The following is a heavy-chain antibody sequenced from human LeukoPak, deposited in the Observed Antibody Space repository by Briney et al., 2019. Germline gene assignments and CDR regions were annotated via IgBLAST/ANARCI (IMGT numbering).Heavy chain of an antibody. V-gene: IGHV3-33*01. CDR2: IWYDGGDK. D-gene: IGHD2-15*01. Sequence: PGGSLRLSCAASGLTFSSHGMHWVRQAPGKGLEWVALIWYDGGDKYYADSVRGRFTITRDNAKNMLYLQMNSLGVEDTAVYYCTADGCGGTCYFDHWGQGALVTVSS. CDR3: TADGCGGTCYFDH. J-gene: IGHJ4*02. CDR1: GLTFSSHG.